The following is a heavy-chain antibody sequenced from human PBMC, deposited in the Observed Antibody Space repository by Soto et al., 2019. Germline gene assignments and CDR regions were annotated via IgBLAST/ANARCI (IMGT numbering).Heavy chain of an antibody. CDR2: IYSGGST. CDR3: ASEGGFTVTTTEGFDP. CDR1: GFTVSSNY. D-gene: IGHD4-4*01. Sequence: EVQLVESGGGLVQPGGSLRLSCAASGFTVSSNYMSWVRQAPGKGLEWVSVIYSGGSTYYADSVKGRFTISRDNSKNSMCLQMNGLRADETAVYYCASEGGFTVTTTEGFDPWGQGTLVTVSS. J-gene: IGHJ5*02. V-gene: IGHV3-66*01.